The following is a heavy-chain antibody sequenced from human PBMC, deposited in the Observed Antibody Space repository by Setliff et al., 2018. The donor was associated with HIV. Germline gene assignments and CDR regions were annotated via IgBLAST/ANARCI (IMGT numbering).Heavy chain of an antibody. CDR1: GASINSHY. D-gene: IGHD5-12*01. V-gene: IGHV4-59*11. CDR2: YYNAGT. J-gene: IGHJ4*02. Sequence: PSETLSLTCTVSGASINSHYCNWVRQSPAKGLEWIGYYYNAGTSYNPSLQSRVTISVDTPKNQFSLHLNSVTAADTAVYYCARKEKGGQSSGYAIEYWGQGTLVTVSS. CDR3: ARKEKGGQSSGYAIEY.